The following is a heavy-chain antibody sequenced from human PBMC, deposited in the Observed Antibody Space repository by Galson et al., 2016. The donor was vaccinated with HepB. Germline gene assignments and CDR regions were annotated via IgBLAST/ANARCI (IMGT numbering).Heavy chain of an antibody. V-gene: IGHV3-23*01. CDR2: ISGSGSSA. Sequence: SLRLSCAASGFTFSDYAMSWVRQPPGKGLEWVSTISGSGSSAYYADSVKGRFTISRDNSKNTLYLLVNSLRAEDTAVYYCAKDRYTHSWDPEYYHYGMDVWGQGTTVTVSS. CDR1: GFTFSDYA. J-gene: IGHJ6*02. CDR3: AKDRYTHSWDPEYYHYGMDV. D-gene: IGHD3-16*02.